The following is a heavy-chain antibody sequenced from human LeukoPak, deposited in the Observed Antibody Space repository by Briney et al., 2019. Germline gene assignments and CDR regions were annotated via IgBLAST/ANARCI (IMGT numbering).Heavy chain of an antibody. Sequence: ASVKVSCKVSGYTLTELSMHWVRQAPGKGIEWRGGFDPEDGETIYAQKFQGGVTMTEDTSTDTAYMELSSLRSEDTAVYYCATGGFMVRGVIIPHWGQGTLVTVSS. J-gene: IGHJ4*02. CDR2: FDPEDGET. CDR1: GYTLTELS. D-gene: IGHD3-10*01. CDR3: ATGGFMVRGVIIPH. V-gene: IGHV1-24*01.